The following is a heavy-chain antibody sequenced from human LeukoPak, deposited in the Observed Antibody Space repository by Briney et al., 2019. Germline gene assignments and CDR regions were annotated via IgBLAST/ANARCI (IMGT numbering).Heavy chain of an antibody. CDR1: GFTFSSYG. J-gene: IGHJ4*02. Sequence: GGSLRLSCAASGFTFSSYGMHWVRQAPGKGLEWVAFIRYDGSNKYYVGSVKGRFTISRDNSKNTLYLQMNSLRAEDTAVYYCAKSIRYSGYRDYWGQGTLVTVSS. CDR3: AKSIRYSGYRDY. V-gene: IGHV3-30*02. CDR2: IRYDGSNK. D-gene: IGHD5-12*01.